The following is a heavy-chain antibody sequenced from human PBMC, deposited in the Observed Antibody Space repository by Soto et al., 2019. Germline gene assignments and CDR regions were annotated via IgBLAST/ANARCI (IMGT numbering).Heavy chain of an antibody. CDR1: GFTVSSNY. Sequence: GGSLRLSCAASGFTVSSNYMSWVRQAPGKGLEWVSVIYSGGSTYYADSVKGRFTISRDNSKNTLYLQMNSLRAEDTAVYYCATVGCYDFWSGYHYYGMDVGGQGTTDTVSS. J-gene: IGHJ6*02. V-gene: IGHV3-53*01. CDR3: ATVGCYDFWSGYHYYGMDV. CDR2: IYSGGST. D-gene: IGHD3-3*01.